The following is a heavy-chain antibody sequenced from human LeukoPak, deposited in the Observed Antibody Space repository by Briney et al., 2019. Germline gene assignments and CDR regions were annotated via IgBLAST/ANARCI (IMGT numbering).Heavy chain of an antibody. V-gene: IGHV1-69*02. Sequence: SVKVSCKASGGTFSSYTISWVRQAPGQGLEWMGRIIPILGIANYAKKFQGRVTITADKSTSTAYMELSSLRSEDTAVYYCARAITIFGVVITFGYFDYWGQGTLVTVSS. J-gene: IGHJ4*03. CDR1: GGTFSSYT. CDR2: IIPILGIA. D-gene: IGHD3-3*01. CDR3: ARAITIFGVVITFGYFDY.